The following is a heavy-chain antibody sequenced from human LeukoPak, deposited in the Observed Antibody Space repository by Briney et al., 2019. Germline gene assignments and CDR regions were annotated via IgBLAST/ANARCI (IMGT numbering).Heavy chain of an antibody. CDR2: INPNSGGT. D-gene: IGHD6-19*01. CDR3: AKARLVAVAGTDRYFDY. J-gene: IGHJ4*02. Sequence: ASVKVCCKASGSTFTGYYMHWVRQAPGQGLEGMGWINPNSGGTNYAQKFEGRVTMTRATSISTAYMELSRLSSDHTAVYYCAKARLVAVAGTDRYFDYWGQGTLVTVSS. CDR1: GSTFTGYY. V-gene: IGHV1-2*02.